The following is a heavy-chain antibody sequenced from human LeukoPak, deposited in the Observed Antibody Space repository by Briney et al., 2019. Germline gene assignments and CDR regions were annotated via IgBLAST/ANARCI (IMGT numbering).Heavy chain of an antibody. CDR3: ARVEIYYDNSGYYGNYYFDY. V-gene: IGHV4-31*03. CDR1: GGSISSGGYY. D-gene: IGHD3-22*01. J-gene: IGHJ4*02. Sequence: SETLSLTCTVSGGSISSGGYYWSWIRQHPGKGLEWIGYIYYSGSTYYNPSLKSRVTISVDTSKNQFSLKLSSVTAADTAVYYCARVEIYYDNSGYYGNYYFDYWGQGTLVTVSS. CDR2: IYYSGST.